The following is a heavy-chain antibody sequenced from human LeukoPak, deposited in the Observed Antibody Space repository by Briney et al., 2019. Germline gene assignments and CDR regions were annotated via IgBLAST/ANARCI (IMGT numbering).Heavy chain of an antibody. CDR3: ARCLSGVFRSSTSCFYFYY. D-gene: IGHD2-2*01. J-gene: IGHJ4*02. CDR2: LFPGDSDT. CDR1: GYSFTSYW. V-gene: IGHV5-51*01. Sequence: GESLKISCKGSGYSFTSYWIGWVRQMPGKGLEGVGILFPGDSDTRYSPSFQGQVTISASKTITTAYLQWSSLKASDTAMYYCARCLSGVFRSSTSCFYFYYWGQGTLVTVSS.